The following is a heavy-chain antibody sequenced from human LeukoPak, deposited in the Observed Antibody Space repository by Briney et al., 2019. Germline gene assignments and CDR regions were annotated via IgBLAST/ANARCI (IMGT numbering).Heavy chain of an antibody. J-gene: IGHJ6*03. Sequence: SKTLSLTCTVSGGAITNYYWSWIRQPPGKGLEWIGYMYYSGSTNYNPSLKSRVTMSVDTSNNQISLKMTSLTAADTAVYYCARAPAGQPYYYMDVWGKGTTVTVSS. CDR1: GGAITNYY. D-gene: IGHD2-2*01. CDR3: ARAPAGQPYYYMDV. CDR2: MYYSGST. V-gene: IGHV4-59*01.